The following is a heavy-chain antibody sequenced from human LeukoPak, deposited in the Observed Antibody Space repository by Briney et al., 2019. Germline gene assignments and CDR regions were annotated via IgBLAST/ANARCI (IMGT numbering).Heavy chain of an antibody. D-gene: IGHD3-9*01. V-gene: IGHV4-61*01. CDR3: ARDLGYYDILTGFLPGGYFDL. Sequence: SETLSLTCTVSGGSVSSGSYYWSWIRPPPGKGLEWIGYIYYSGSTNYNPSLKSRVTISVDTSKNQFSLKLSSVTAADTAVYYCARDLGYYDILTGFLPGGYFDLWGRGTLVTVSS. CDR1: GGSVSSGSYY. CDR2: IYYSGST. J-gene: IGHJ2*01.